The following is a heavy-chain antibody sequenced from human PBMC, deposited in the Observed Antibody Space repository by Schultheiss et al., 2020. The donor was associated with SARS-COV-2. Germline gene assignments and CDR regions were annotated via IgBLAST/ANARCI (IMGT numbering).Heavy chain of an antibody. Sequence: GGSLRLSCAASGFTFSSYGMHWVRQAPGKGLEWVAVISYDGSNKYYADSVKGRFTISRDNSKNTLYLQMNSLRAEDTAVYYCAKAQGSRLSDFWSGLRGYFDYWGQGTLVTVSS. V-gene: IGHV3-30*18. CDR2: ISYDGSNK. J-gene: IGHJ4*02. D-gene: IGHD3-3*01. CDR1: GFTFSSYG. CDR3: AKAQGSRLSDFWSGLRGYFDY.